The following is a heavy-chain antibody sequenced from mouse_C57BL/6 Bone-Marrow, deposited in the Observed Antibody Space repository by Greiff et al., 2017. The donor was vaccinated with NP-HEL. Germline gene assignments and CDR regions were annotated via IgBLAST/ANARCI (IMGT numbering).Heavy chain of an antibody. CDR3: ARRGEYAMDY. Sequence: QVQLQQPGAELVKPGASVKMSCKASGYTFTSYWITWVKQRPGQGLEWIGDIYPGSGSTNYNEKFKGKATLTADKSSSTAYMELRSLTSEDSAVYFCARRGEYAMDYWGQGTSVTVSS. CDR1: GYTFTSYW. CDR2: IYPGSGST. J-gene: IGHJ4*01. V-gene: IGHV1-55*01.